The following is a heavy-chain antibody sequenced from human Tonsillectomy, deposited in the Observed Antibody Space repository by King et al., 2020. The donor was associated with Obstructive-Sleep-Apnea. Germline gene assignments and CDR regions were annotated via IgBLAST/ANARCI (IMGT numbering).Heavy chain of an antibody. CDR1: GFTFSDYY. D-gene: IGHD3-22*01. CDR2: ISSSSSYI. CDR3: ARDGYYYDSSGSYYFDY. Sequence: VQLVESGGGLVKPGGSLRLSCAASGFTFSDYYMNWVRQAPGEGLQWVSSISSSSSYIYYADSVKGRFTISRDNAKNSLYLQMNSLRVEDTAVYYCARDGYYYDSSGSYYFDYWGQGTLVTVSS. J-gene: IGHJ4*02. V-gene: IGHV3-21*01.